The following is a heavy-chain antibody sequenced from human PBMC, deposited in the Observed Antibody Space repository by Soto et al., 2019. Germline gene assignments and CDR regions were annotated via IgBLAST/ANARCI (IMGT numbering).Heavy chain of an antibody. CDR3: ARRAAYYYYGMDV. Sequence: GASVKVSCKASGGTFSSYAISWVRQAPGQGLEWMGGIIPIFGTANYAQKFQGRVTITADESTGTAYMELSSLRSEDTAVYYCARRAAYYYYGMDVWGQGTTVTVSS. CDR2: IIPIFGTA. D-gene: IGHD2-15*01. J-gene: IGHJ6*02. V-gene: IGHV1-69*13. CDR1: GGTFSSYA.